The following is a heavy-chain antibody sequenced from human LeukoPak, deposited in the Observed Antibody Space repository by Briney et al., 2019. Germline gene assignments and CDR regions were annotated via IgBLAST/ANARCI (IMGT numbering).Heavy chain of an antibody. J-gene: IGHJ4*02. V-gene: IGHV3-30*03. CDR1: GFTFSNAW. CDR2: ISYDGSNK. Sequence: GGSLRLSCAASGFTFSNAWMTWVRQAPGKGLEWVAVISYDGSNKYYADSVKGRFTISRDNSKNTLYLQMNSLRAEDTAVYYCARDGGDYYATAYYFDYWGQGTLVTVSS. D-gene: IGHD2-21*02. CDR3: ARDGGDYYATAYYFDY.